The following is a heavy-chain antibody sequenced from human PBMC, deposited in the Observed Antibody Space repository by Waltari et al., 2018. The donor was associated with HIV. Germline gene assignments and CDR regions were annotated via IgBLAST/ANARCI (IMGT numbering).Heavy chain of an antibody. CDR1: GLTLRSYS. Sequence: EVEVVESGGRLAQPGGSLRISCMVSGLTLRSYSMNWVRQAPGKGLEWVSYISSDGRRIHYGDSVRGRFTTSRDNARNSVFLQMNSLRADDTAVYYCVRPLYDSSGSLSSGEYWGQGTLVTVSS. J-gene: IGHJ4*02. V-gene: IGHV3-48*04. CDR3: VRPLYDSSGSLSSGEY. D-gene: IGHD3-22*01. CDR2: ISSDGRRI.